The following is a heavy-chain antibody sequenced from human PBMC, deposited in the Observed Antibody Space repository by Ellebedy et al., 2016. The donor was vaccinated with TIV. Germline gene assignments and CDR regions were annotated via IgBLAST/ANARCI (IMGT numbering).Heavy chain of an antibody. CDR1: GFTFTKAW. CDR3: AKDSYHNFWNALFDS. J-gene: IGHJ5*01. D-gene: IGHD3-3*01. Sequence: PGGSLRLSCSVSGFTFTKAWMSWVLQAPGKGLEWFGRIKSKSDGGATDYAAPVKGRFTISRDNSKNTLYLQMNSLRADDTAVYYCAKDSYHNFWNALFDSWGQGTLVTVSS. CDR2: IKSKSDGGAT. V-gene: IGHV3-15*07.